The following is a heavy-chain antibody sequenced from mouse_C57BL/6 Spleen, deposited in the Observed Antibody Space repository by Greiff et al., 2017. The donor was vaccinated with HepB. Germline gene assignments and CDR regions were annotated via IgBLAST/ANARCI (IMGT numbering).Heavy chain of an antibody. CDR2: IYPGSGNT. D-gene: IGHD1-1*01. V-gene: IGHV1-76*01. CDR1: GYTFTDYY. CDR3: ARSHYGSSYDAMDY. Sequence: VQLQQSGAELVRPGASVKLSCKASGYTFTDYYINWVKQRPGQGLEWIARIYPGSGNTYYNEKFKGKATLTAEKSSSTAYMQLSSLTSEDSAVYFCARSHYGSSYDAMDYWGQGTSVTVSS. J-gene: IGHJ4*01.